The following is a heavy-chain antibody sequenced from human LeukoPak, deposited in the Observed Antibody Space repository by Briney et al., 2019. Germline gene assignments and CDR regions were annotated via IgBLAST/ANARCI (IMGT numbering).Heavy chain of an antibody. Sequence: SETLSLTCTVSGGSISSGSYYWSWIRQPAGKGLEWIGRIYTSGSTNYNPSLKSRVTTPVDTSKNQFSLKLSSVTAADTAVYYCARTVVVPAAIYYYYYGMDVWGQGTTVTVSS. CDR2: IYTSGST. CDR3: ARTVVVPAAIYYYYYGMDV. CDR1: GGSISSGSYY. D-gene: IGHD2-2*01. J-gene: IGHJ6*02. V-gene: IGHV4-61*02.